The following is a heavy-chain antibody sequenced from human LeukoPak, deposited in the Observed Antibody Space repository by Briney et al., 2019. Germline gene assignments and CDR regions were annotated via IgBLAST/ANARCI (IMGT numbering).Heavy chain of an antibody. D-gene: IGHD2/OR15-2a*01. V-gene: IGHV3-23*01. J-gene: IGHJ3*01. CDR1: GFTFNYYP. CDR3: ARGASCKFNKCNSFDF. CDR2: ISGGGGAT. Sequence: GGSLRLSCAASGFTFNYYPLAWVRQAPGKGLAWVASISGGGGATFYGDSVKGRFTVARDNSRNTVYLEIDSLRAEDTALYYCARGASCKFNKCNSFDFWGQGTMLTVSS.